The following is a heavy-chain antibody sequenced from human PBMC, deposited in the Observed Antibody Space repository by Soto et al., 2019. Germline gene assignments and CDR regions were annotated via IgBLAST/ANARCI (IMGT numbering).Heavy chain of an antibody. CDR2: IIPIFGTT. CDR3: ARGVGSGTYYNQYNWFDP. V-gene: IGHV1-69*05. CDR1: GGTFSNYA. Sequence: ASVKVSCKASGGTFSNYALSCVRQAPGQGLEWMGDIIPIFGTTNNAQKFQGRVTMTTDTSTSTAYMELRSLRSDDTAVYYCARGVGSGTYYNQYNWFDPWGQGTLVTVSS. D-gene: IGHD3-10*01. J-gene: IGHJ5*02.